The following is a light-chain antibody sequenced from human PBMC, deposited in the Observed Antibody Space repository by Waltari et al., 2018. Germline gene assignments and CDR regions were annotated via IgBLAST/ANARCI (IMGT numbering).Light chain of an antibody. CDR1: QSSSSY. J-gene: IGKJ3*01. CDR3: QQSYSTPFT. Sequence: DIQMTQSPSSLSASVGDRVTITCRASQSSSSYLNWYQQKPGKAPKLLIYAASSLQSGVPSRFSGSGSGTDFTLTISSLQPEDFATYYCQQSYSTPFTFGPVTKVDIK. V-gene: IGKV1-39*01. CDR2: AAS.